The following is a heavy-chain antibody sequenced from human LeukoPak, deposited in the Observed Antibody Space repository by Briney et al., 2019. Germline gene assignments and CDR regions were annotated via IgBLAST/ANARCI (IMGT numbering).Heavy chain of an antibody. J-gene: IGHJ4*02. CDR3: ARLVPAAILDY. CDR2: IYHSGST. CDR1: GYSISSGYY. V-gene: IGHV4-38-2*01. Sequence: SETLSLTCAVSGYSISSGYYWGWIRQPLGKGLEWIGNIYHSGSTYYNPSLKSRVTISVDTSKNQFSLKLSSVTAADTAVYYCARLVPAAILDYWGQGTLVTVSS. D-gene: IGHD2-2*02.